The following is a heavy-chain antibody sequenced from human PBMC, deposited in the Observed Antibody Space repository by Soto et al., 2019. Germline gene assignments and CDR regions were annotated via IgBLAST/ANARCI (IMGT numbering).Heavy chain of an antibody. V-gene: IGHV4-34*01. Sequence: SETLSLTCAVYGGSFSGYYWSWIRQPPGKGLEWIGEINHSGSTNYNPSLKSRVTISVDTSKNQFSLKLSSVTAADTAVYYWARGGYSYGYYYYYGMDVWGQGTTVTVSS. D-gene: IGHD5-18*01. J-gene: IGHJ6*02. CDR2: INHSGST. CDR1: GGSFSGYY. CDR3: ARGGYSYGYYYYYGMDV.